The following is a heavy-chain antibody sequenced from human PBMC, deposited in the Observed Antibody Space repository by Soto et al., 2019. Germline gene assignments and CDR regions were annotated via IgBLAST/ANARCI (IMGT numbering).Heavy chain of an antibody. V-gene: IGHV1-69*01. CDR3: ARSHGSSTSLEIYYYYYYGMDV. Sequence: QVQLVQSGAEVKKPGSSVKVSCQASGGTFSSYAISWVRQAPGQGLEWMGGIIPISGTANYAQKFQGRVTITADESTSTAYMELSSLRSEDTAVYYCARSHGSSTSLEIYYYYYYGMDVWGQGTTVTVSS. CDR2: IIPISGTA. J-gene: IGHJ6*02. D-gene: IGHD2-2*01. CDR1: GGTFSSYA.